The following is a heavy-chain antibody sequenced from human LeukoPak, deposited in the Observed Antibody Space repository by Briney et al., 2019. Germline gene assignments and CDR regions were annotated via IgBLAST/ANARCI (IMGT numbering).Heavy chain of an antibody. CDR3: ARGEGITMVRGVPQYYYYYMDV. CDR1: GGTFSSYA. J-gene: IGHJ6*03. Sequence: SVKVSCKASGGTFSSYAISWVRRVPRQGLEWMGGIIPIFGTANYAQKFQGRVTITADESTSTAYMELSSLRSEDTAVYYCARGEGITMVRGVPQYYYYYMDVWGKGTTVTVSS. D-gene: IGHD3-10*01. V-gene: IGHV1-69*13. CDR2: IIPIFGTA.